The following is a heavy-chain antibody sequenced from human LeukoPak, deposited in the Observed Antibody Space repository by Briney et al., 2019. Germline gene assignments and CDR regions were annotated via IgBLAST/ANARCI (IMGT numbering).Heavy chain of an antibody. Sequence: ASVKVSCKASGYTFISYGVRWARQAPGQWLELMGWISTYNGDTNYAQKLQGRVTMTTDTSTNTAYMELRSLRSDDTAVYYCAREGVGYYGMDVWGQGTTVTVSS. CDR3: AREGVGYYGMDV. V-gene: IGHV1-18*01. CDR2: ISTYNGDT. CDR1: GYTFISYG. J-gene: IGHJ6*02. D-gene: IGHD3-10*01.